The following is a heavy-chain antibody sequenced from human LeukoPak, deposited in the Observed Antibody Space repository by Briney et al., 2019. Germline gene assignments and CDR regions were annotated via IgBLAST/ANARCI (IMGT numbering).Heavy chain of an antibody. CDR1: GGSISSGYS. V-gene: IGHV4-30-2*01. J-gene: IGHJ4*02. Sequence: SETLSLTCAVSGGSISSGYSWTWIRQPPGKGLEYIGYIYPSGSTYYNPSLKSRVTISVDMSKNQFSLKLTSVTAADTAVYYCARGVGPYYFDYWGQGTLVTVSS. CDR3: ARGVGPYYFDY. CDR2: IYPSGST.